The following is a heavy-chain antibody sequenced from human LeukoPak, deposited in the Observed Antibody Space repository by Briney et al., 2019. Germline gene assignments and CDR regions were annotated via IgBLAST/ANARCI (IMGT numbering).Heavy chain of an antibody. D-gene: IGHD3-10*01. J-gene: IGHJ4*02. CDR2: ISSSSSTI. CDR1: GFTFSNYT. Sequence: PGGSLRLSCAASGFTFSNYTMTWVRQAPGKGLEWVSYISSSSSTIYSADSVKGQVTISRDNAKNSLYLQMNSLRAEDTAVYYCAREALGFGEVSKRGYFDYWGQGTLVTVSS. CDR3: AREALGFGEVSKRGYFDY. V-gene: IGHV3-48*01.